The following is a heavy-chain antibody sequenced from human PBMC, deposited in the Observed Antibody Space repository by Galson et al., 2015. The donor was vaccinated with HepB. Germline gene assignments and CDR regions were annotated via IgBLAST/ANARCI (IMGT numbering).Heavy chain of an antibody. CDR2: IKSKTDGGTT. D-gene: IGHD4-23*01. V-gene: IGHV3-15*01. CDR1: GFTFSNAW. Sequence: SLRLSCAASGFTFSNAWMSWVRQAPGKGLEWVGRIKSKTDGGTTDYAAPVKGRFTISRDDSKNTLYLQMNSLKTEDTAVYYCTTDDYDYGGNLNRNNFDYWGQGTLVTVSS. J-gene: IGHJ4*02. CDR3: TTDDYDYGGNLNRNNFDY.